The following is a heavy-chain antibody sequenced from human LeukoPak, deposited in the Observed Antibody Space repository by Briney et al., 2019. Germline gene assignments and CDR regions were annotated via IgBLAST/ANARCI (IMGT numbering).Heavy chain of an antibody. CDR2: MTPNSGNT. Sequence: ASVKISCKASGYTFTSYDINWVRQATGQGLEWMGWMTPNSGNTVYAQKFQGRVTITRNTSISTAYMELSSLRSDDTAVYYCGRGGGRQQPPYRYWGQGTLVTVSS. CDR3: GRGGGRQQPPYRY. D-gene: IGHD6-13*01. V-gene: IGHV1-8*01. J-gene: IGHJ4*02. CDR1: GYTFTSYD.